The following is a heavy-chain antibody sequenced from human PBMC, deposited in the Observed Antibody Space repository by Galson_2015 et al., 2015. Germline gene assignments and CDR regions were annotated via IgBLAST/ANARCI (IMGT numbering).Heavy chain of an antibody. CDR2: ISSSSSTI. CDR3: ARREYDFWTGDDAFYI. Sequence: SLRLSCAASGFTFSSYSMNWVRQAPGKGLEWVSYISSSSSTIYYADSVKGRFTISRDNAKNSLYLQMNSLRDEDTAVYYCARREYDFWTGDDAFYIWGQGTMVTVSS. J-gene: IGHJ3*02. V-gene: IGHV3-48*02. CDR1: GFTFSSYS. D-gene: IGHD3-3*01.